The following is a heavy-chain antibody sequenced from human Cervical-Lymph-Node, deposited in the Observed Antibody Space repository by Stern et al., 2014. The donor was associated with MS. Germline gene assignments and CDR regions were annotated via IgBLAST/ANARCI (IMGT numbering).Heavy chain of an antibody. CDR2: IYTSGST. D-gene: IGHD3-9*01. J-gene: IGHJ6*02. Sequence: QVQLQESGPGLVKPSQTLSLTCTVSGGSISSGSYYWSWIRQPAGKGLEWIGRIYTSGSTNYNPSLKSRVTISVDTSTNQFSLQLSSVTAADTAVYYCARDCRLRYFDNYGMDVWGQGTTVTVSS. V-gene: IGHV4-61*02. CDR3: ARDCRLRYFDNYGMDV. CDR1: GGSISSGSYY.